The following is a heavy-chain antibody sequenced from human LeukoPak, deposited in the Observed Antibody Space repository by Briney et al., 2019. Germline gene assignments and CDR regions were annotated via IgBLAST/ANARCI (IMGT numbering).Heavy chain of an antibody. V-gene: IGHV3-48*01. Sequence: PGGSLRLSCAASGFTFSSYSMNWVRQAPGKGLEWVSYISSSSSSTIFYADSVKGRFTISRDNAKNSLYLQMDSLRADDTAVYYCARGGYYYVCADYWGQGTLVTVSS. CDR2: ISSSSSSTI. CDR3: ARGGYYYVCADY. J-gene: IGHJ4*02. D-gene: IGHD3-22*01. CDR1: GFTFSSYS.